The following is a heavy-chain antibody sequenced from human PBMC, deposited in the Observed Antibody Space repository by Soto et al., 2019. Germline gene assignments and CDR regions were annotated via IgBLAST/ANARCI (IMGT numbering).Heavy chain of an antibody. CDR2: INHSGST. D-gene: IGHD4-4*01. J-gene: IGHJ3*02. CDR1: GGSFSGYY. Sequence: SETLSLTCAVYGGSFSGYYRSWIRQPPGKGLEWIGEINHSGSTNYNPSLKSRVTISVDTSKNQFSLKLSSVTAADTAVYYCARGGGSTIFAPLKGRGSKNDYSNYADAFDIWGQGTMVTVSS. V-gene: IGHV4-34*01. CDR3: ARGGGSTIFAPLKGRGSKNDYSNYADAFDI.